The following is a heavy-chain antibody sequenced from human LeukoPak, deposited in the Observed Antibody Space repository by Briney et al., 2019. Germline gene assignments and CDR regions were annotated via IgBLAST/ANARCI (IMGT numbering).Heavy chain of an antibody. D-gene: IGHD1-26*01. CDR1: GASVSSASY. CDR3: ARSRAFNSGAFDP. Sequence: SETLSLTCTVSGASVSSASYWTWIRQPPGKGVEWIAHIYNGVSTNYNPSLKSRVTISVDTSKNQFSLRLNSVTAADTAVYYCARSRAFNSGAFDPWGQGSLVTVSS. CDR2: IYNGVST. V-gene: IGHV4-61*01. J-gene: IGHJ5*02.